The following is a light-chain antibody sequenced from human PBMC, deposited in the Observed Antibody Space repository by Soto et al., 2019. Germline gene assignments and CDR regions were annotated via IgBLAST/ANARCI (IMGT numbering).Light chain of an antibody. J-gene: IGLJ1*01. CDR3: CPQTDLYIYF. Sequence: QSVLNEPASLSGSPGQSITISCTGTSSDIGAYDYVSRFQQHPGKAPKLMIYEVSNRPSGVSNRFSGSKSGNTASLTVSGLGAEEGSVFYCCPQTDLYIYFFGSG. CDR2: EVS. V-gene: IGLV2-14*01. CDR1: SSDIGAYDY.